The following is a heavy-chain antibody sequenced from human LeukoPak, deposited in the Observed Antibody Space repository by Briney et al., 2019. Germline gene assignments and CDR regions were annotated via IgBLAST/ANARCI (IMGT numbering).Heavy chain of an antibody. CDR2: IYPGDSDT. D-gene: IGHD3-10*01. V-gene: IGHV5-51*01. CDR3: ARQGGSYGSGSYYNPADY. J-gene: IGHJ4*02. Sequence: PGESLKISCKGSGYSFTSYWIGWVRQMPGKGLEWMGIIYPGDSDTRYSPSFQGQVTISADKSISTAYLQWSSLKASDTAMYYCARQGGSYGSGSYYNPADYWGQGTLVTVSS. CDR1: GYSFTSYW.